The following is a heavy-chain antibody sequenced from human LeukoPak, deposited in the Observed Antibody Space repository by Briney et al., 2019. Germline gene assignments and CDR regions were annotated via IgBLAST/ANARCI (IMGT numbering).Heavy chain of an antibody. CDR1: GFTFSSYA. CDR2: ISYDGSNK. V-gene: IGHV3-30-3*01. D-gene: IGHD4-17*01. CDR3: AGGGDYGDYGLYYFDY. Sequence: PGGSLRLSCAASGFTFSSYAMHWVRQAPGKGLEWVAVISYDGSNKYYADSVKGRFTISRDNSKNTLYLQMNSLRAEDTAVYYCAGGGDYGDYGLYYFDYWGQGTLVTVSS. J-gene: IGHJ4*02.